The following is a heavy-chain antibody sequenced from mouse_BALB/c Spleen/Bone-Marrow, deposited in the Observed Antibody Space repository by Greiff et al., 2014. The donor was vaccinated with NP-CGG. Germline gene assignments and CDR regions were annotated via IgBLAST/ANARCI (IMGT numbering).Heavy chain of an antibody. CDR2: ISTYYGDA. CDR1: GYTFTDYA. V-gene: IGHV1S137*01. J-gene: IGHJ4*01. D-gene: IGHD2-14*01. Sequence: VQRVESGAELVRPGVSVKISCKGSGYTFTDYAMHWMKQSHAKSLEWIGVISTYYGDASYNQKFKGKATMTVDKSSSTAYMELARLTSEDSAIYYCAREVRDDYAMDYWGQGTSVTVSS. CDR3: AREVRDDYAMDY.